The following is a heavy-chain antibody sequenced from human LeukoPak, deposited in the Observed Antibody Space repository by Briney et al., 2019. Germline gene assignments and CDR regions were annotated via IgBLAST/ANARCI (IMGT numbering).Heavy chain of an antibody. J-gene: IGHJ4*02. V-gene: IGHV3-7*01. D-gene: IGHD3-22*01. CDR1: GFTFSSYW. CDR2: IKQDGSEK. CDR3: ARNYYDSSGYYVY. Sequence: GGSLRLSCVVSGFTFSSYWMSWVRQAPGKGLEWAANIKQDGSEKSYVGSLKGRFTISRDNAKNSLYLQMNNLRAEDTAVYYCARNYYDSSGYYVYWGQGTLVTVSS.